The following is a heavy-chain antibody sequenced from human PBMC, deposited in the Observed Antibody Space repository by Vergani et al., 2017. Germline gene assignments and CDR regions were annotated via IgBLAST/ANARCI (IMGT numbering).Heavy chain of an antibody. Sequence: QVQLQESGPGLVKPSETLSLTCTVSGDSISAYYWSWIRQPPGKGLEWIGYIHYTGSTNYNPSLKSRVTISLDTSKNQFSLRLSSVTAADTAVYYCTGDTHSWQRADYLGQGTLVTVSS. J-gene: IGHJ4*02. CDR3: TGDTHSWQRADY. CDR2: IHYTGST. CDR1: GDSISAYY. D-gene: IGHD6-13*01. V-gene: IGHV4-59*01.